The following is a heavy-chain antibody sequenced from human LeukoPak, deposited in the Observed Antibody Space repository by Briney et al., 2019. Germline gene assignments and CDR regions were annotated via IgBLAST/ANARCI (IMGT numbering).Heavy chain of an antibody. CDR1: GYTFTGYY. CDR3: ARDQGRNGERDYYYYGMDV. D-gene: IGHD4-17*01. J-gene: IGHJ6*02. V-gene: IGHV1-18*04. CDR2: ISAYNGNT. Sequence: ASVKVSCKASGYTFTGYYIHWVRQAPGQGLEWMGRISAYNGNTNYAQKLQGRVTMTTDTSTSTVYMELRSLRSDDTAVYYCARDQGRNGERDYYYYGMDVWGQGTTVTVSS.